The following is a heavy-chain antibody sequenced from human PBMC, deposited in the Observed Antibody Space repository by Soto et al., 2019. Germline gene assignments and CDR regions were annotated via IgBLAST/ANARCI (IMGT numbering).Heavy chain of an antibody. V-gene: IGHV4-4*07. CDR3: ARGKAAGVDYGMDI. J-gene: IGHJ6*02. D-gene: IGHD6-13*01. Sequence: SETLSLTCAVSGGSITSYYWSWIRQPAGKGLEWIGRIYTSGGTNYNPSLKSRVTMSVDTSKKYFFLKLNSVTAADTAVYYCARGKAAGVDYGMDIWG. CDR1: GGSITSYY. CDR2: IYTSGGT.